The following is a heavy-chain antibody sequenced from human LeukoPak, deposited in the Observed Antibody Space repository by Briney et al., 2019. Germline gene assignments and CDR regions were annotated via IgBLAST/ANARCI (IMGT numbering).Heavy chain of an antibody. CDR1: GFTFNDYY. J-gene: IGHJ5*02. CDR3: ARAGRRGYSYGYNWFDP. CDR2: ISSSGSTI. V-gene: IGHV3-11*04. D-gene: IGHD5-18*01. Sequence: KPGGSLRLSCAASGFTFNDYYMSWIRQAPGKGLEWVSYISSSGSTIYYADSVKGRFTISRDNAKNSLYLQMNSLRAEDTAVYYCARAGRRGYSYGYNWFDPWGQGTLVTVSS.